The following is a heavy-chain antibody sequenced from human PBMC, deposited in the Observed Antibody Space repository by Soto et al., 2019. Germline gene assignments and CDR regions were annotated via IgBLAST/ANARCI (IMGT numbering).Heavy chain of an antibody. CDR1: GYTFTNYD. CDR3: ARGYYYGSERPTPGGMDA. V-gene: IGHV1-18*01. J-gene: IGHJ6*04. CDR2: ISTYTGNT. D-gene: IGHD3-10*01. Sequence: QVHLVQSGAEVKKPGASVKVSCKASGYTFTNYDINWVRQAPGQGLEWMGWISTYTGNTNYAQKLQGRVTMTTDTSTHTAYMELRSVRCDDTAVYYCARGYYYGSERPTPGGMDAWGKGTTVTVSS.